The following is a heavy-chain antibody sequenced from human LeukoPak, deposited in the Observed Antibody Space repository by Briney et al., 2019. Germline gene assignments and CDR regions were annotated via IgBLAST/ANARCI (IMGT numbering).Heavy chain of an antibody. CDR3: AKTRRNSGYGLFDY. D-gene: IGHD5-12*01. Sequence: PGGSLRLSCAASGFTFSSYGMHWVRQPPGKGLEWVAVISYDGSNKYYADSVKGRFTISRDNSKNTLYLQMNSLRAEDTAVYYCAKTRRNSGYGLFDYWGQGTLVTVSS. CDR1: GFTFSSYG. V-gene: IGHV3-30*18. CDR2: ISYDGSNK. J-gene: IGHJ4*02.